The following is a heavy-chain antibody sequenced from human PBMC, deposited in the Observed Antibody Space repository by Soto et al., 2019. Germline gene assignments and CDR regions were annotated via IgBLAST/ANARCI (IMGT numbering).Heavy chain of an antibody. Sequence: EVQLLDSGGGLVQPGGSLRLSCAASGFTFSNYAMSWVRQAPGKGLEWVSAIGGSGDWTYYADSVKGRFTISRDNSKNTLSLRMISLRAEDTAVYYCAKGGGTSWSDTSDYSAFDYWAQGALVTVSS. CDR3: AKGGGTSWSDTSDYSAFDY. J-gene: IGHJ4*02. D-gene: IGHD3-22*01. CDR2: IGGSGDWT. CDR1: GFTFSNYA. V-gene: IGHV3-23*01.